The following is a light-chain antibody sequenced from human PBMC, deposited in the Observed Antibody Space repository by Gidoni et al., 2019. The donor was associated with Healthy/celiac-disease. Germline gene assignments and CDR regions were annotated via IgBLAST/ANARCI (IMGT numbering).Light chain of an antibody. CDR3: QQYGSSPGT. CDR1: QSVSSSY. Sequence: EIVLTQSPGTLSLSPGEIATLSCRASQSVSSSYLAWYQQKPGQAPRLLIYGASSRATGIPDRFSGSGSGTDFTLTISRLEPEDLAVYYCQQYGSSPGTFGQGTKVEIK. V-gene: IGKV3-20*01. CDR2: GAS. J-gene: IGKJ1*01.